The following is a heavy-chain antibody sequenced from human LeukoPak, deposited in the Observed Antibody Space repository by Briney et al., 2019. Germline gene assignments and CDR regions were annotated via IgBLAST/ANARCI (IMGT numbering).Heavy chain of an antibody. V-gene: IGHV1-69*05. CDR3: ARHALTGYNY. D-gene: IGHD5-18*01. CDR2: IIPIFGTA. Sequence: SVKVSCKASGGTFSSYAISWVRQAPGQGLEWMGGIIPIFGTANYAQKFQGRVTITTDESTSTAYMELSSLKASDTAMYYCARHALTGYNYWGQGTLVTVSS. J-gene: IGHJ4*02. CDR1: GGTFSSYA.